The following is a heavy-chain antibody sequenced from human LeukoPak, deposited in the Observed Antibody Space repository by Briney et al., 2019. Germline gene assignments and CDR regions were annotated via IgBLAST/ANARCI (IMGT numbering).Heavy chain of an antibody. V-gene: IGHV1-69*04. CDR2: IIPILGIA. CDR3: ARASMVLLWFGELFSKGAFDI. D-gene: IGHD3-10*01. CDR1: GGTFSSYA. Sequence: SVKVSCKASGGTFSSYAIRWVRQAPGQGLEWMGRIIPILGIANYAQKFQGRVTITADKSTSTAYMELSSLRSEDTAVYYCARASMVLLWFGELFSKGAFDIWGQGTMVTVSS. J-gene: IGHJ3*02.